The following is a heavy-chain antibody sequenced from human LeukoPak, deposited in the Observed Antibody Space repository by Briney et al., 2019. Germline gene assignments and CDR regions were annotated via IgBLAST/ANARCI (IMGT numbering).Heavy chain of an antibody. CDR3: ARGNYYYDSSGYYFDY. CDR1: GFTFSSYA. Sequence: GGSLRLSCAASGFTFSSYAMHWVRQAPGKGLEWVAVISYDGSNKYYADSVKGRFTISRDNSKNTLYLQMNSLRAEDTAVYYCARGNYYYDSSGYYFDYWGQGTLVTVSS. J-gene: IGHJ4*02. D-gene: IGHD3-22*01. V-gene: IGHV3-30*04. CDR2: ISYDGSNK.